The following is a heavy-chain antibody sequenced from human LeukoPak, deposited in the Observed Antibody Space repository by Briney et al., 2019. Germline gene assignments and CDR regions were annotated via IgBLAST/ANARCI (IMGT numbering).Heavy chain of an antibody. Sequence: PGGSLRLSCAASGFTFSSYEMNWVRQAPGKGLEGVSYISSSGSIIYYADFEKGRFTISRDNAKNSLYLQMNSLRAEDTAVYYCARDPVGATTPDCWGQGALVTVSS. CDR1: GFTFSSYE. CDR2: ISSSGSII. CDR3: ARDPVGATTPDC. D-gene: IGHD1-26*01. J-gene: IGHJ4*02. V-gene: IGHV3-48*03.